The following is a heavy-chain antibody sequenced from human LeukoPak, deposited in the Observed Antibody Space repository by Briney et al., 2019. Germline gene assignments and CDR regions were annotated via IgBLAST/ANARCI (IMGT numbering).Heavy chain of an antibody. CDR1: GGSFSDYY. Sequence: SETLSLTCAVYGGSFSDYYWSWIRQPPGKGLEWIGEINHSGSTNYNPSLKSRVTISVDTSKNQFSLKLSSVTAADTAVYYCAGVSGLWGQGTLVTVSS. CDR2: INHSGST. CDR3: AGVSGL. J-gene: IGHJ4*02. V-gene: IGHV4-34*01.